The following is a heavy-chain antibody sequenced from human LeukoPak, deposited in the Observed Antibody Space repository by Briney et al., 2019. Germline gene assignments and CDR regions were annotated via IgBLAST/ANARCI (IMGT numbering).Heavy chain of an antibody. D-gene: IGHD3-22*01. V-gene: IGHV3-30*03. CDR3: ARDLGQYYDTSDNWFDP. Sequence: GGSLRLSCAASGFTFSSYGMHWVRQAPGKGLEWVAVISYDGSNKYYADSVKGRFTISRDNSKNTLYLQMNSLRAEDTAVYYCARDLGQYYDTSDNWFDPWGQGTLVTISS. CDR1: GFTFSSYG. J-gene: IGHJ5*02. CDR2: ISYDGSNK.